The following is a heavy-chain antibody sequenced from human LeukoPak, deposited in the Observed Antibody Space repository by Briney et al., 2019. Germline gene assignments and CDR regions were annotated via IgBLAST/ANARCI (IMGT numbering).Heavy chain of an antibody. CDR2: IRYDGSNI. V-gene: IGHV3-30*02. Sequence: GGSLRLSCAASGFTFSSYGMHWVRQAPGKGLGRVAFIRYDGSNIYYADSVKGRFTISRDNSTNTLYLQMNSLRAEDTAVYYCASGFRIYCSGGSCYDLGTEYFQHWGQGTLVTVSS. CDR1: GFTFSSYG. D-gene: IGHD2-15*01. J-gene: IGHJ1*01. CDR3: ASGFRIYCSGGSCYDLGTEYFQH.